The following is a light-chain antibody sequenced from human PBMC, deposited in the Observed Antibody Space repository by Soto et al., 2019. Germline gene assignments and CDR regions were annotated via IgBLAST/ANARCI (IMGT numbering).Light chain of an antibody. Sequence: DTVLTQSPATLSLSPGERATLSCRASQSVNSYLAWYQQKPGQAPRLLIYDTSNRATGIPARFSGSGSGTDFTLTISSLEPEDFAVYYCQQRSNWPRTFGQGTKVDIK. CDR1: QSVNSY. CDR2: DTS. CDR3: QQRSNWPRT. V-gene: IGKV3-11*01. J-gene: IGKJ1*01.